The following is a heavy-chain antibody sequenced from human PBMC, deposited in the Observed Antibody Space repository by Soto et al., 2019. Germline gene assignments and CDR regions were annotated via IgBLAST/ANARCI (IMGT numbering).Heavy chain of an antibody. J-gene: IGHJ4*02. CDR2: IIPLFGTP. Sequence: QVQLVQSGAEVRKAGSSVRVSCKVSGGSFTTLAFSWVRQAPGHGLEWMGRIIPLFGTPNYAPRFQGRVANFADESTNTTYMELSSLTSEDPAVYYCAAGIGITFGGVTREFDYWGQGTLVTVSS. V-gene: IGHV1-69*19. CDR1: GGSFTTLA. CDR3: AAGIGITFGGVTREFDY. D-gene: IGHD3-16*01.